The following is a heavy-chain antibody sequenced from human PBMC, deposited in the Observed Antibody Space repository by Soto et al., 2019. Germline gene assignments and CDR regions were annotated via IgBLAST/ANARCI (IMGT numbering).Heavy chain of an antibody. CDR2: IYYTGST. D-gene: IGHD6-13*01. CDR3: ARVNSWSYYYMDV. Sequence: ALLTNSLTCTVSGGSIRSYYWSWIRQTQGKGLEWIGYIYYTGSTNYNPSLKSRVTTSVDTSKNQFSLRLSSVTAADTAVYYCARVNSWSYYYMDVWGKGTTVTVSS. J-gene: IGHJ6*03. V-gene: IGHV4-59*08. CDR1: GGSIRSYY.